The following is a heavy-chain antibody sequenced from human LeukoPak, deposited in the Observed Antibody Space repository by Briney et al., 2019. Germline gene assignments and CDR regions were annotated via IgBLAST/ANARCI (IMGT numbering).Heavy chain of an antibody. J-gene: IGHJ4*02. CDR2: FDPEDGET. D-gene: IGHD1-26*01. CDR1: GDTLTELS. Sequence: ASVKVSCKVSGDTLTELSMHWVRQAPGKGLEWMGGFDPEDGETIYAQKFQGRVTMTEDTSTDTAYMELSSLRSEDTAVYYCATPAGIVGALRGFDYWGQGTLVTVSS. CDR3: ATPAGIVGALRGFDY. V-gene: IGHV1-24*01.